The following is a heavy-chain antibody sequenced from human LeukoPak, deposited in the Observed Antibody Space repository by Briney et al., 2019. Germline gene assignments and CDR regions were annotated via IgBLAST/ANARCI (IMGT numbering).Heavy chain of an antibody. Sequence: SEALSLTCAVYGGSFSGYYWSWIRQPPGKGLEWIGEINHSGSTNYNPSLKSRVTISVDTSKNQFSLKLRSVTAADTAVYYCARLWFGELVTDSWGQGTLVTVSS. D-gene: IGHD3-10*01. CDR3: ARLWFGELVTDS. CDR2: INHSGST. CDR1: GGSFSGYY. V-gene: IGHV4-34*01. J-gene: IGHJ4*02.